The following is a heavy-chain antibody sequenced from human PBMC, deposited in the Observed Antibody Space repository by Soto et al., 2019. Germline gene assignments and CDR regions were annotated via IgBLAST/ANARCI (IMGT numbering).Heavy chain of an antibody. Sequence: GSLRLSCAASGFTFSSYSMNWVRQAPGKGLEWVSSISSSSSYIYYADSVKGRFTISRDNSKNTLYLQMNSLRAEDTAMYYCTTDRGYLTFDYWGPGTLVTVSS. CDR3: TTDRGYLTFDY. CDR2: ISSSSSYI. V-gene: IGHV3-21*01. J-gene: IGHJ4*02. D-gene: IGHD3-22*01. CDR1: GFTFSSYS.